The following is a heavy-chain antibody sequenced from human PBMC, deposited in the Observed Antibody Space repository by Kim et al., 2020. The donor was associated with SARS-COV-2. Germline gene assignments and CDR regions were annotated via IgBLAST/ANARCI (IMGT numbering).Heavy chain of an antibody. J-gene: IGHJ6*02. CDR3: ARSSYGFGELSIIYYYGMDV. Sequence: ASVKVSCKASGYTFTSYGISWVRQAPGQGLEWMGWISAYNGNTNYAQKLQGRVTMTTDTSTSTAYMELRSLRSDDTAVYYCARSSYGFGELSIIYYYGMDVWGQGTTVTVSS. CDR2: ISAYNGNT. CDR1: GYTFTSYG. D-gene: IGHD3-10*01. V-gene: IGHV1-18*01.